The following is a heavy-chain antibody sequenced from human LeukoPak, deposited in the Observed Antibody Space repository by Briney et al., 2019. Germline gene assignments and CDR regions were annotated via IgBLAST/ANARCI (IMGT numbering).Heavy chain of an antibody. CDR2: ISNDGGGI. J-gene: IGHJ4*02. CDR1: GFTFSNYG. Sequence: GGSLRLSCAAAGFTFSNYGLSWARQAPGKGLEWVSSISNDGGGIYSADSVRGRFTISRHNSKNTLFLQMNSLRAEDTALYYCAKASSGYFVDYWGQGTLVTVSS. V-gene: IGHV3-23*01. D-gene: IGHD3-22*01. CDR3: AKASSGYFVDY.